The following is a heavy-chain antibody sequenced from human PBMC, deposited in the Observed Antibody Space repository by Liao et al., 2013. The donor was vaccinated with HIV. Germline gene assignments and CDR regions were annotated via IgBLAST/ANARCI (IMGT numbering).Heavy chain of an antibody. CDR2: VYNSGSSGTT. CDR3: ARTQSSGCFDY. CDR1: GGSVSSSAYY. J-gene: IGHJ4*03. Sequence: QLQLQESGPGLVKPSETLSLTCTVSGGSVSSSAYYWSWIRQPPGRGPEWIGYVYNSGSSGTTIYNPSLKSRITISVDTSKNQFSLDLTSVTAADTAVYYCARTQSSGCFDYWGQGIPVTVSP. D-gene: IGHD6-25*01. V-gene: IGHV4-61*08.